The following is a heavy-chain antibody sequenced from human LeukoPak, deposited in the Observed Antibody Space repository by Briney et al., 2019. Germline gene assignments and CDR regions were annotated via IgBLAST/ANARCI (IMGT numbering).Heavy chain of an antibody. Sequence: GGSLRLSCAASGFTFSSYGMHWVRQAPGKGLEWVAVIWYGGSNKYYADSVKGRFTISRDNSKNTLYLQMNSLRAEDTAVYYCAKEATIKGFGAFDIWGQGTMVTVSS. V-gene: IGHV3-30*02. D-gene: IGHD5-12*01. J-gene: IGHJ3*02. CDR2: IWYGGSNK. CDR3: AKEATIKGFGAFDI. CDR1: GFTFSSYG.